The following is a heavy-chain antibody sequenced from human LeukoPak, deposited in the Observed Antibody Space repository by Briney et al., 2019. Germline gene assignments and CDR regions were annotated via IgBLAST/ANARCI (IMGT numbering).Heavy chain of an antibody. D-gene: IGHD6-13*01. CDR3: ARAIYSSSWYRGNWFDP. J-gene: IGHJ5*02. CDR2: IIPIFGTA. CDR1: GGTFSSYA. V-gene: IGHV1-69*13. Sequence: SVKVSCKASGGTFSSYAISWVRQAPGQGLEWMGGIIPIFGTANYAQKFQGRVTITADESTSTAYMELSSLRSEDTAVYYCARAIYSSSWYRGNWFDPWGQGTLVTVSS.